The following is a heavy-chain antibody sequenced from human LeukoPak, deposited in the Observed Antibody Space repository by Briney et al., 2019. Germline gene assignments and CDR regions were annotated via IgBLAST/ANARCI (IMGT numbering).Heavy chain of an antibody. J-gene: IGHJ4*02. CDR1: GGTFSNYT. V-gene: IGHV1-69*04. Sequence: ASVHVSCEASGGTFSNYTISWVRQAPGQGLEWMGRIIPILGIPNYAHKFHDRVTITADKSTNTASMERRRLRFEDTAVYYCVGERPAGSYYHDYWGQGTLVTVSS. CDR2: IIPILGIP. D-gene: IGHD3-10*01. CDR3: VGERPAGSYYHDY.